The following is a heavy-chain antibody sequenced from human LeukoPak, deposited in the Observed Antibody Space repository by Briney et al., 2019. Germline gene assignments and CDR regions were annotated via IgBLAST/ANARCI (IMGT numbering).Heavy chain of an antibody. CDR2: ISPYNGKT. D-gene: IGHD2-2*01. J-gene: IGHJ5*02. Sequence: ASVKLSCTASGYTFINYGIGWGRQAPGQGLEWMGWISPYNGKTKYAQNLQGRVTMTTETSTSTAYMDPRSLTCDDTALYYCARFPTIVAPAWTHQPFDPWGQGTLVIVSS. V-gene: IGHV1-18*01. CDR3: ARFPTIVAPAWTHQPFDP. CDR1: GYTFINYG.